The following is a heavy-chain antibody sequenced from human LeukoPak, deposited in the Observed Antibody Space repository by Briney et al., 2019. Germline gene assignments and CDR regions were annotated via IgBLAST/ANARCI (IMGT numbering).Heavy chain of an antibody. CDR2: IYPGDSDT. V-gene: IGHV5-51*01. J-gene: IGHJ5*02. CDR1: EYSFTTYW. D-gene: IGHD1-1*01. CDR3: ARSGQLGRFDP. Sequence: GESLQISCKGSEYSFTTYWIGWVRQMPGKGLEWMGIIYPGDSDTRYSPSFQGQVTISADKSISTAYLQWSSLKTSDTAMYYCARSGQLGRFDPWGQGTLVTVSS.